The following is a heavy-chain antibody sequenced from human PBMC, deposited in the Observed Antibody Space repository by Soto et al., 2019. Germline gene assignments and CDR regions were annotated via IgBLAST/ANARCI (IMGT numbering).Heavy chain of an antibody. CDR1: GGTFSSYI. V-gene: IGHV1-69*08. CDR3: ARDDRGNSGSDY. J-gene: IGHJ4*02. Sequence: QVQLVQSGAEVKKPGSSVKVSCKASGGTFSSYIISWVRQAPGQGLEWMGRIIPILGIANYAQKFQGRVTITADKSTSTAYMELSSLRSEDTAVYYCARDDRGNSGSDYWGQGTLVTVSS. CDR2: IIPILGIA. D-gene: IGHD2-21*02.